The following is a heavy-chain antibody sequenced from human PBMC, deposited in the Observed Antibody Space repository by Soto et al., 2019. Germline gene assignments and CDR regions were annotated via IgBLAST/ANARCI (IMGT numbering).Heavy chain of an antibody. Sequence: GGSLRLSCVGSGFIFSNNGMHWVRQTPVKVLEWVAFMSYDGSDTFYADSVKGRFTISRDNSKNTLYLQMNSLRAEDTAVYYCARGAYSSSWYPGGSYYYYGMDVWGQGTTVTVSS. J-gene: IGHJ6*02. V-gene: IGHV3-33*08. CDR1: GFIFSNNG. D-gene: IGHD6-13*01. CDR2: MSYDGSDT. CDR3: ARGAYSSSWYPGGSYYYYGMDV.